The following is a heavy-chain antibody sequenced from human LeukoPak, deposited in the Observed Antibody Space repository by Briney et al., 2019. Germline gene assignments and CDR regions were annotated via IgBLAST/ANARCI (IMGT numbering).Heavy chain of an antibody. D-gene: IGHD3-3*01. V-gene: IGHV1-69*13. Sequence: ASVKVSCKASGYTFTGYYMHWVRQAPGQGLEWMGGTIPIFGTANYAQKFQGRVTITADESTSTAYMELSSLRSEDTAVYYCARGRLPDYDFWSGYPFFDYWGQGTLVTVSS. CDR2: TIPIFGTA. J-gene: IGHJ4*02. CDR3: ARGRLPDYDFWSGYPFFDY. CDR1: GYTFTGYY.